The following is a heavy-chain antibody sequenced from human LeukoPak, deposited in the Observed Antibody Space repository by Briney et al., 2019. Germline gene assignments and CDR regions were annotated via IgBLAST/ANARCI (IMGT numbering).Heavy chain of an antibody. CDR2: INHSGST. CDR3: ARAFPGSSRPRPPFDY. D-gene: IGHD6-6*01. V-gene: IGHV4-34*01. J-gene: IGHJ4*02. CDR1: GGSFSGYY. Sequence: SETLSLTCAVYGGSFSGYYWSWIRQPPGKGLEWIGEINHSGSTNYNPSLKSRVTISVDTSKNQFSLKLSSVTAADTAVYYCARAFPGSSRPRPPFDYWGQGTLVTVSS.